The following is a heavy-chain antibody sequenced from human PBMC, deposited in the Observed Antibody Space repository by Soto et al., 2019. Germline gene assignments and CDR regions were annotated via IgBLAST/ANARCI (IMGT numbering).Heavy chain of an antibody. CDR3: ARDGGYCSSTSCYLINWFDP. Sequence: GASVKVSCKASGGTFSSYAISWVRQAPGQGLKWMGGIIPIFGTANYAQKFQGRVTITADESTSTAYMELSSLRSEDTAVYYCARDGGYCSSTSCYLINWFDPWGQGTLVTVSS. CDR2: IIPIFGTA. J-gene: IGHJ5*02. V-gene: IGHV1-69*13. CDR1: GGTFSSYA. D-gene: IGHD2-2*01.